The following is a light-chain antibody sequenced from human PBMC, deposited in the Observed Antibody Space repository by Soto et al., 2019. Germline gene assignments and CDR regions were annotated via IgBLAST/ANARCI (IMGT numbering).Light chain of an antibody. CDR2: DAS. Sequence: DIQMTQSPSTLSASVGDRVTITCRASQSISRGLAWYQQRPGKSPKVLIFDASILESGVPSRFSGSGFGTEFTLTISSLQPDDFATYYCQQSNNYLTWTFGQGTKVEVK. V-gene: IGKV1-5*01. CDR3: QQSNNYLTWT. J-gene: IGKJ1*01. CDR1: QSISRG.